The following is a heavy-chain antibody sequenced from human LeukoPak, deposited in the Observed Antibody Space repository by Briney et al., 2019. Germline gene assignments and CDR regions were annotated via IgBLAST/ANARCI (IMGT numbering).Heavy chain of an antibody. CDR3: AKDGRSSSWASPDAFDI. Sequence: GGSLRLSCAATGFSITNHWMHWVRQVPGKGLVWVARINGDGSSIAYADSVKGRFAISRDNANNALYLQMNSLRAEDTAVYYCAKDGRSSSWASPDAFDIWGQGTMVTVSS. V-gene: IGHV3-74*01. CDR1: GFSITNHW. D-gene: IGHD6-6*01. J-gene: IGHJ3*02. CDR2: INGDGSSI.